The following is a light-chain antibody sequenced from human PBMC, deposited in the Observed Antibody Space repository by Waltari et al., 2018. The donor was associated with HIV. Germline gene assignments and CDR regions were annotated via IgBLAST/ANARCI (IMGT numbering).Light chain of an antibody. CDR3: GTWDSSLSAGV. CDR2: ENN. V-gene: IGLV1-51*02. J-gene: IGLJ3*02. Sequence: QSVLTQPPSVSAAPGQKVTISCSGSSSNLGNNYVTWYQQLPGTAPKLLIYENNERPSAIPARCSASKSGTSATLGITGLQTGDEADDYCGTWDSSLSAGVFGGGTKLTVL. CDR1: SSNLGNNY.